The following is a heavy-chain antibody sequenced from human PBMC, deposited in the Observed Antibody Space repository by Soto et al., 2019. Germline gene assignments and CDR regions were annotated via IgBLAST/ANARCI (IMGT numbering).Heavy chain of an antibody. V-gene: IGHV1-8*01. CDR2: MNPNSGNT. D-gene: IGHD6-19*01. Sequence: QVQLVQSGAEVKKPGASVKVSCKASGYTFSSYEINWVRQATGQGLEWMGWMNPNSGNTGYAQKFQGRGTMTRNTSISTAYMELSSLRSEDTAVYYCARGQSGYSSGWSPNDYWGQGTLVTVSS. CDR1: GYTFSSYE. CDR3: ARGQSGYSSGWSPNDY. J-gene: IGHJ4*02.